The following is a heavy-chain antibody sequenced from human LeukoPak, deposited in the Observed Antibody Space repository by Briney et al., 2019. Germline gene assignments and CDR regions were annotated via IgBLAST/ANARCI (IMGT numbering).Heavy chain of an antibody. CDR1: GFTFSSYG. Sequence: PGGSLRLSCAASGFTFSSYGMHWFRQAPGKWLEWVAFIRYDGSNKYYADSVKGRFTISRDNSKNTLSVQEKSVTYEERDLRYCDGVEGGDWFDIWGQGTTVTVSS. J-gene: IGHJ5*02. D-gene: IGHD3-16*01. CDR3: DGVEGGDWFDI. V-gene: IGHV3-30*02. CDR2: IRYDGSNK.